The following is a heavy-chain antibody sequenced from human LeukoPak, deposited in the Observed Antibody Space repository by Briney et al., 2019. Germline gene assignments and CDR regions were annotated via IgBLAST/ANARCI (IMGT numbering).Heavy chain of an antibody. Sequence: PSETLSLTCTVSGGSISTSGFYWGWIRQPPGKGLEWLGGVYSSGNPYYNPSLKSRVTISVDASKNQFSLKLSSVSAADTAVYWCASHGGSGFDAFDIWGQGTMVTVSS. V-gene: IGHV4-39*01. CDR2: VYSSGNP. CDR3: ASHGGSGFDAFDI. J-gene: IGHJ3*02. D-gene: IGHD3-10*01. CDR1: GGSISTSGFY.